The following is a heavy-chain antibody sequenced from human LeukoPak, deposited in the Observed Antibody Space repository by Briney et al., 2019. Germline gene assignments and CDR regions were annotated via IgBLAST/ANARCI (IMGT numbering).Heavy chain of an antibody. Sequence: PSETLSLTCNVSGGSINSYYWNWIRQPAGKGLEWIGRVYTSGSTNCNPSLKSRVTMSVDTSKNQFSLKLTSVTAADTAVYYCARGRDNYGFRGLDYWGQGTLVTVSS. CDR2: VYTSGST. CDR1: GGSINSYY. CDR3: ARGRDNYGFRGLDY. J-gene: IGHJ4*02. D-gene: IGHD3/OR15-3a*01. V-gene: IGHV4-4*07.